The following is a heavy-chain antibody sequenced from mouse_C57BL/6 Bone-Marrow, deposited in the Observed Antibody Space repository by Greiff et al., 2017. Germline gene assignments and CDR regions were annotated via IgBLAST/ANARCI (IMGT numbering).Heavy chain of an antibody. J-gene: IGHJ3*01. CDR3: ASGNHDGSRTGLAY. CDR1: GYTFTGYW. CDR2: IYPGSGST. D-gene: IGHD1-1*01. V-gene: IGHV1-9*01. Sequence: VQLQESGAELMKPGASVKLSCKATGYTFTGYWIEWVKQRPGHGLEWIGEIYPGSGSTNYNDKFKGKGTLTAETSYNPAYMQRSSLTTEDSAIXYVASGNHDGSRTGLAYWGQGTLVTVSA.